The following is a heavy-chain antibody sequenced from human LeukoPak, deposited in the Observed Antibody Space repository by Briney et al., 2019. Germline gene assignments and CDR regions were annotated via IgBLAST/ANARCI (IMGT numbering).Heavy chain of an antibody. CDR3: AKDFGYCSSTSCAYSYCMDV. D-gene: IGHD2-2*01. CDR1: AFTFGSYG. J-gene: IGHJ6*03. V-gene: IGHV3-30*02. Sequence: TGGSLRLSCAASAFTFGSYGMHWVRQASGKGLEWVAFIRYDGSNKYYADSVKGRFTISRDSSKNTLYLQMNSLRAEDTAVYYCAKDFGYCSSTSCAYSYCMDVWGKGTTVTVSS. CDR2: IRYDGSNK.